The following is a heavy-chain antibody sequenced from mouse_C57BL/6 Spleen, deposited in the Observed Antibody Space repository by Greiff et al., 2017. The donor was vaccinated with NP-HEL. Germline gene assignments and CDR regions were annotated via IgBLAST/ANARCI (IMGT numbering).Heavy chain of an antibody. J-gene: IGHJ2*01. CDR2: INPNNGGT. D-gene: IGHD3-2*02. Sequence: EVQLQQSGPELVKPGASVKISCKASGYTFTDYYMNWVKQSHGKSLEWIGDINPNNGGTSYNQKFKGKATLTVDKSSSTAYMELRSLTSEDSAVYYCARWQLRLRYFDYWGQGTTLTVSS. V-gene: IGHV1-26*01. CDR3: ARWQLRLRYFDY. CDR1: GYTFTDYY.